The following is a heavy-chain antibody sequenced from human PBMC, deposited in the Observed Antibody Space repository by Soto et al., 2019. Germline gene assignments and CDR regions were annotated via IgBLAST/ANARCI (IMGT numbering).Heavy chain of an antibody. CDR2: IYPGDSDA. CDR1: GYSFTSYW. D-gene: IGHD3-10*01. J-gene: IGHJ5*02. Sequence: GASLKIFCKRSGYSFTSYWIGWVRQIHGKGLEWMGIIYPGDSDARYSPSFQGQVTISADKSISTAYLQWSSLKASDTAMYYCARPSMVRGVGWFDPWGQGTLVTASS. V-gene: IGHV5-51*01. CDR3: ARPSMVRGVGWFDP.